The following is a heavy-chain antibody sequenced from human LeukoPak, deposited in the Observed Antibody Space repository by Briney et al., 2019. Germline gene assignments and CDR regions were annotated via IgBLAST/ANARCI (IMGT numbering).Heavy chain of an antibody. V-gene: IGHV3-7*01. CDR1: GFTFSSYW. CDR3: AKGKRLRYFDRTKYYFDY. D-gene: IGHD3-9*01. CDR2: IKKDGSEK. Sequence: GGSLRLSCAASGFTFSSYWMSWVRQAPGKGLEWVANIKKDGSEKYYVDSVKGRFIISRDNSKNTLYLQMNSLRAEDTAVYYCAKGKRLRYFDRTKYYFDYWGQGTLVTVSS. J-gene: IGHJ4*02.